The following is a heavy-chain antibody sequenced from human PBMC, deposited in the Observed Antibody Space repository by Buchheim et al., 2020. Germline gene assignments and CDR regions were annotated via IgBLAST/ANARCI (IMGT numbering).Heavy chain of an antibody. CDR3: ARDLPRTGP. J-gene: IGHJ5*02. CDR1: GFTFSSHW. V-gene: IGHV3-74*01. D-gene: IGHD1/OR15-1a*01. Sequence: EVQLVESGGGLVQPGGSLRLSCVASGFTFSSHWMHWVRQAPGKGMAWVSHINEDGGAKGYADSGKGRFTISRDNATNMGYLQMNSLRAEDTAVYYCARDLPRTGPCGQGTL. CDR2: INEDGGAK.